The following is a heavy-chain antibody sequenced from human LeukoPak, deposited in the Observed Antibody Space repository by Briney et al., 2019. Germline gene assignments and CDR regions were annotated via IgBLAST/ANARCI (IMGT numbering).Heavy chain of an antibody. V-gene: IGHV3-53*01. D-gene: IGHD3-3*01. CDR2: MYDGDAT. CDR3: ARHDWFDP. Sequence: GGSLRLSCAVSGFTVSGDYMSWVRQAPGKGLEWVSVMYDGDATYYADSVKGRFTISRDNSKNTLYLQMNSLRVEDTAVYYCARHDWFDPWGHGTLVTVSS. J-gene: IGHJ5*02. CDR1: GFTVSGDY.